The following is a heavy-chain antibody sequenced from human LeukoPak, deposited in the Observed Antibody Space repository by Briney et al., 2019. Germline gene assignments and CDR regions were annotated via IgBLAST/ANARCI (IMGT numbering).Heavy chain of an antibody. D-gene: IGHD2-2*01. CDR3: ARESVVPATIDY. J-gene: IGHJ4*02. V-gene: IGHV4-4*02. CDR1: GGSISSSNW. CDR2: IYHSGST. Sequence: SGTLSLTCAVSGGSISSSNWWSWVRQPPGQGLEWIGEIYHSGSTNYNPSLKSRVTISVDKSKNQFSLKLSSVTAADSAVYYCARESVVPATIDYWGQGTLVTVSS.